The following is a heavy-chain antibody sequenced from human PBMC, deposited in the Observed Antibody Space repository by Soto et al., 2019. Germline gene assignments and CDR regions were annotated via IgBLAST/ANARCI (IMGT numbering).Heavy chain of an antibody. CDR3: ARCHCSSTSCYGSDYYYGLDV. V-gene: IGHV1-2*02. CDR1: GYTFTGYY. CDR2: INPNSGDT. Sequence: ASVKVSCKASGYTFTGYYMHWVRQAPGQGLEWMGWINPNSGDTSYAQKFKGRVTMTRDTSITTAYMELSRLRSDDTAVFYCARCHCSSTSCYGSDYYYGLDVWGQGTTVTVSS. J-gene: IGHJ6*02. D-gene: IGHD2-2*01.